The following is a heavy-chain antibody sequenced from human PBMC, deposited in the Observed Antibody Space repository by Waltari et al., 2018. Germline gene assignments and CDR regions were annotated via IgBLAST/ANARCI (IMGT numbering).Heavy chain of an antibody. V-gene: IGHV4-34*01. J-gene: IGHJ2*01. CDR1: GGSFSGYY. CDR2: INHSGST. Sequence: QVQLQQWGAGLLKPSETLSLTCAVYGGSFSGYYWSWIRQPPGKGLEWIGEINHSGSTNDNPSLKSRVTISVDTSKNQFSLKLSSVTAADTAVYYCARVPYYYDSSGYYVPWYFDLWGRGTLVTVSS. CDR3: ARVPYYYDSSGYYVPWYFDL. D-gene: IGHD3-22*01.